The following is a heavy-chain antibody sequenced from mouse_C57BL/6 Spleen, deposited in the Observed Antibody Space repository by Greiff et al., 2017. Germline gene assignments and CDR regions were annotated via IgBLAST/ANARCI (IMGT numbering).Heavy chain of an antibody. Sequence: VQLQQPGAELVKPGASVKLSCKASGYTFTSYWMHWVKHRPGQGLEWIGMIHPNSGSTNNNEKFKSKATLTVDKSSSTAYMQLSSLASEDSAVYYCAKGAYDYDVGFAYWGQGTLVTVSA. CDR2: IHPNSGST. CDR1: GYTFTSYW. J-gene: IGHJ3*01. V-gene: IGHV1-64*01. D-gene: IGHD2-4*01. CDR3: AKGAYDYDVGFAY.